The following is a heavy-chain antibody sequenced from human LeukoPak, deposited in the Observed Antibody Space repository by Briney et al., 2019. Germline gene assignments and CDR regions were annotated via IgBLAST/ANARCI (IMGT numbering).Heavy chain of an antibody. CDR2: ISAYNGNT. Sequence: GASVKVFCKAGGYTFTNYGISGVVQAPGQGLEWMGWISAYNGNTNYAQKLQRRVTMTTDTSTSTAYMELRSLRSDDTAVYYCARPQVGQGGSGYLYYYYYMDVWGKGTTVTVSS. D-gene: IGHD5-12*01. V-gene: IGHV1-18*01. J-gene: IGHJ6*03. CDR1: GYTFTNYG. CDR3: ARPQVGQGGSGYLYYYYYMDV.